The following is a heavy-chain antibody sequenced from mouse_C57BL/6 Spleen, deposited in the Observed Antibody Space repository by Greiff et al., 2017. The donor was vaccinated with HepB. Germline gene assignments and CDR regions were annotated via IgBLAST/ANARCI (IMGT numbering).Heavy chain of an antibody. V-gene: IGHV10-1*01. J-gene: IGHJ4*01. D-gene: IGHD2-4*01. CDR3: VRDYEDAMDY. CDR2: IRSKSNNYAT. Sequence: DVMLVESGGGLVQPKGSLKLSCAASGFSFNTYAMNWVRQAPGKGLEWVARIRSKSNNYATYYADSVKDRFTISRDDSESMLYLQMNNLKTEDTAMYYCVRDYEDAMDYWGQGTSVTVSS. CDR1: GFSFNTYA.